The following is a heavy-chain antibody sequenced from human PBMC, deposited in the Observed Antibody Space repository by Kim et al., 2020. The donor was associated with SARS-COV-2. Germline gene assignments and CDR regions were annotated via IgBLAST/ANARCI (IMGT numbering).Heavy chain of an antibody. V-gene: IGHV4-34*01. CDR1: GGSFSGYY. D-gene: IGHD2-2*01. Sequence: SETLSLTCAVYGGSFSGYYWSWIRQPPGKGLEWIGEINHSGSTNYNPSLKSRVTISVDTSKNQFSLKLSSVTAADTAVYYCARGRPGYCSSTSCPQPRVWKAGPNRYFDYWGQGTLVTVSS. CDR2: INHSGST. CDR3: ARGRPGYCSSTSCPQPRVWKAGPNRYFDY. J-gene: IGHJ4*02.